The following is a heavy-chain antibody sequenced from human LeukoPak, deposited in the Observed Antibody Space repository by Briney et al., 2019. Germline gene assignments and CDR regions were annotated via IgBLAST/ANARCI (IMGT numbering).Heavy chain of an antibody. D-gene: IGHD3-22*01. CDR2: ISGSGGST. J-gene: IGHJ4*02. CDR3: AKEALYYDSSGYSDY. V-gene: IGHV3-23*01. CDR1: GFTFSSYA. Sequence: GGSLRLSCAASGFTFSSYAMSWVRQAPGKGLEWVSTISGSGGSTYYADSVKGRFTISRGNSKNTLYLQMNSLRAEDTAVYYCAKEALYYDSSGYSDYWGQGTLVTVSS.